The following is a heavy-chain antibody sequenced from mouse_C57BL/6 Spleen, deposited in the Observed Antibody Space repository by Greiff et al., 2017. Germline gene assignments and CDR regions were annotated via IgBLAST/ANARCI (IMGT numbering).Heavy chain of an antibody. J-gene: IGHJ2*01. CDR2: IDPETGGT. Sequence: QVQLQQSGAELVRPGASVTLSCKASGYTFTDYEMHWVKQTPVHGLEWIGAIDPETGGTAYNQKFMGKAILTADKSSSTAYMELRSLTSEDSAVYYCTRVYSNFFDYWGQGTTLTVSS. CDR3: TRVYSNFFDY. CDR1: GYTFTDYE. D-gene: IGHD2-5*01. V-gene: IGHV1-15*01.